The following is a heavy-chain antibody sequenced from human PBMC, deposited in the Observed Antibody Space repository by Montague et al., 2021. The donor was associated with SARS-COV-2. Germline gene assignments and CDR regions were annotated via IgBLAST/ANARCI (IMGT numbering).Heavy chain of an antibody. CDR1: GGSISYYH. Sequence: SETLSLTCTVSGGSISYYHWSWIRQPPGKGLEWIGYIYYSGSTNYNPSLKSRVTISVNTSKNQFSLKLSSVTAADTAVYYCARENDIVTGLYYWGQGTLVTVSS. V-gene: IGHV4-59*01. CDR2: IYYSGST. J-gene: IGHJ4*02. CDR3: ARENDIVTGLYY. D-gene: IGHD3-9*01.